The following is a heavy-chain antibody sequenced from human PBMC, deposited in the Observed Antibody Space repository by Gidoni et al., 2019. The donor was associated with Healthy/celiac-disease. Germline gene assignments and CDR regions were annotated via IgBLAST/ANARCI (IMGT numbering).Heavy chain of an antibody. Sequence: QLQLQVSGPGLVKPSETLSLTSTVSGGPISSSSYYRGWIRQPPGKGLEWIGSIYYSGSTYYNPSLKSRVTISVDTSKNQFSLKLSSVTAADTAVYYCARDCQAVAGTPFDYWGQGTLVTVSS. J-gene: IGHJ4*02. CDR3: ARDCQAVAGTPFDY. CDR1: GGPISSSSYY. CDR2: IYYSGST. V-gene: IGHV4-39*07. D-gene: IGHD6-19*01.